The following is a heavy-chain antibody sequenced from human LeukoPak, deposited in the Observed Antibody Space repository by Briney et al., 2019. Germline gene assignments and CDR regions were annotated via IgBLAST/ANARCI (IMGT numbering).Heavy chain of an antibody. CDR1: GGYFDTNNLY. D-gene: IGHD3-16*01. J-gene: IGHJ5*02. Sequence: SETLSLTCTVSGGYFDTNNLYWGWLRHPPGKGLEWIATKHSNGNNSYNPSLRSRVIISADTSTNHFFLKLSSLTAAGTAVYYCARRSYGLSFDPWGQGTLVTVSS. CDR2: KHSNGNN. V-gene: IGHV4-39*01. CDR3: ARRSYGLSFDP.